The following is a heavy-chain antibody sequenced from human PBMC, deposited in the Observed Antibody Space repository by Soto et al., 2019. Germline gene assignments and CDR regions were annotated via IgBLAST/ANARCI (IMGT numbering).Heavy chain of an antibody. Sequence: ASVKVSCKVSGYTLTELSTHWVRRAPGKGLEWMGGFDPEDGETIYAQKFQGRVTMTEDTSTDTAYMELSSLRSEDTAVYYCATGVSGVVIIFDYWGQGTLVTVSS. CDR1: GYTLTELS. CDR3: ATGVSGVVIIFDY. J-gene: IGHJ4*02. V-gene: IGHV1-24*01. CDR2: FDPEDGET. D-gene: IGHD3-3*01.